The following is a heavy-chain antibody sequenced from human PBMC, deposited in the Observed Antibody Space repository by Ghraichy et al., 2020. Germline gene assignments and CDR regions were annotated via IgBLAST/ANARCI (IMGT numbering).Heavy chain of an antibody. V-gene: IGHV1-24*01. D-gene: IGHD6-19*01. CDR2: FDPEDGET. J-gene: IGHJ1*01. Sequence: ASVKVSCKVSGYTLTELSMHWVRQAPGKGLEWMGGFDPEDGETIYAQKFQGRVTMTEDTSTDTAYMELSSLRSEDTAVYYCATLLVGGGSYSSGWYGYFQHWGQGTLVTVSS. CDR3: ATLLVGGGSYSSGWYGYFQH. CDR1: GYTLTELS.